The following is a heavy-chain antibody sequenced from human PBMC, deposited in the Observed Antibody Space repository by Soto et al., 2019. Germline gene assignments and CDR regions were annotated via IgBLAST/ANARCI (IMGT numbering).Heavy chain of an antibody. J-gene: IGHJ4*02. V-gene: IGHV1-2*02. Sequence: ASVKVSCKASGYTFTGYYMHWVRQAPGQGLEWMGWINPNSGGTNYAQKFQGRVTMTRDTSISTAYMELSRLRSDDTAVYYCASVDPSCYDSSGYYLEYWGQGTLVAVAS. D-gene: IGHD3-22*01. CDR3: ASVDPSCYDSSGYYLEY. CDR1: GYTFTGYY. CDR2: INPNSGGT.